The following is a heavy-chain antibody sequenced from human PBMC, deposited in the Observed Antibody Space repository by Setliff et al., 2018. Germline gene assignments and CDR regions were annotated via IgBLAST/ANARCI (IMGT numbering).Heavy chain of an antibody. CDR2: IIPIFGTA. CDR3: ARGGGQIHYDFWSGYFSDPQPNYYYYYMDV. D-gene: IGHD3-3*01. J-gene: IGHJ6*03. Sequence: AASVKVSCKASGYTFTSYGISWVRQAPGQGLEWMGGIIPIFGTANYAQKFQGRVTITADESTSTAYMELSSLKSEDTAVYYCARGGGQIHYDFWSGYFSDPQPNYYYYYMDVWGKGTTVTVSS. V-gene: IGHV1-69*13. CDR1: GYTFTSYG.